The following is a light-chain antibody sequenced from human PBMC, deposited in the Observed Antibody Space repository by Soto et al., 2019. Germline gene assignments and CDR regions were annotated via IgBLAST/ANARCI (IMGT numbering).Light chain of an antibody. Sequence: EIVLTQSAASLSLSPGERATLSSRASQSVSSYLAWYQQKPGQAPRLLIYDASNRATGIPARFSGSGSGTDFTLTISSLEPEDFAVYYCQQRSNWPPAITFGQGTRLEIK. CDR2: DAS. V-gene: IGKV3-11*01. CDR1: QSVSSY. J-gene: IGKJ5*01. CDR3: QQRSNWPPAIT.